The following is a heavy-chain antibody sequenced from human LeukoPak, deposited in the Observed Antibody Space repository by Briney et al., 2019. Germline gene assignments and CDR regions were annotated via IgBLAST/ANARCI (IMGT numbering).Heavy chain of an antibody. CDR1: GFSFSTYS. V-gene: IGHV3-21*01. Sequence: PGGSLRLSCAASGFSFSTYSMNWVRQAPGKGLEWVSSISSSSSHIYYADSVKGRFTISRDNAKNSLYLQMNSLRAEDTAVYYCARVKDASAFDIWGQGTMITVSS. CDR3: ARVKDASAFDI. CDR2: ISSSSSHI. J-gene: IGHJ3*02. D-gene: IGHD2-8*01.